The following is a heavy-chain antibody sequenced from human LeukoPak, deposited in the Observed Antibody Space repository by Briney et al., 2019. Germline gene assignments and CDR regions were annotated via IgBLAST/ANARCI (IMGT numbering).Heavy chain of an antibody. J-gene: IGHJ4*02. V-gene: IGHV3-21*01. CDR1: GFTFSSYS. D-gene: IGHD3-3*01. CDR3: ARETYDFWSGYYSLIDY. CDR2: ISSSSSYI. Sequence: GGSLRLSCAASGFTFSSYSMNWVRQAPGKGLEWVSSISSSSSYIYYADSVKGRFTISRDNAKNSLYVQMNSLRAEDTAVYYCARETYDFWSGYYSLIDYWGQGTLVTVSS.